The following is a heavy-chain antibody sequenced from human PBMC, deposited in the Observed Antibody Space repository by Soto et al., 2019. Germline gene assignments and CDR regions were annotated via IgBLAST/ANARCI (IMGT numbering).Heavy chain of an antibody. CDR3: TRDASRDSSARGWFDP. CDR1: VFTFRSFT. CDR2: ISSNSAYI. Sequence: RWSLRLSCPASVFTFRSFTMNWVRQAPGKGLEWVSTISSNSAYIYYTDALRGRFTISRDNAKNSLHLQMNSLRAEDTAVYYCTRDASRDSSARGWFDPWGPGTLVTVSS. V-gene: IGHV3-21*01. D-gene: IGHD6-13*01. J-gene: IGHJ5*02.